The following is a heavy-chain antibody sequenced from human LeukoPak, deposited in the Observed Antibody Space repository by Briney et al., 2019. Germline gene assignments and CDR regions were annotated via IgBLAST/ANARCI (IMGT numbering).Heavy chain of an antibody. CDR1: GFTFSSYA. D-gene: IGHD6-6*01. CDR2: ISGSGGST. CDR3: AKGENALSIAALNCDY. J-gene: IGHJ4*02. Sequence: ETGGSLRLSCAASGFTFSSYAMSWVRQAPGKGLEWVSAISGSGGSTYYADSVKGRFTISRDNSKNTLYLQMNSLRAEDTAVYYCAKGENALSIAALNCDYWGQGTLVTVSS. V-gene: IGHV3-23*01.